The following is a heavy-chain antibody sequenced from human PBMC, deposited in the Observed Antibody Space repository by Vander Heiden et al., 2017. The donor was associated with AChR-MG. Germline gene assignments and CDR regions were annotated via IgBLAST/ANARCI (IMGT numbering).Heavy chain of an antibody. V-gene: IGHV4-38-2*01. CDR3: ASSKNTYYYDSSGYRGYYYYGMDV. CDR2: IYQSGST. D-gene: IGHD3-22*01. CDR1: GYSISSGYY. J-gene: IGHJ6*02. Sequence: QVQLQESGPGLVKPSETLSLTCAVPGYSISSGYYWGWIRQPQGKGLEWIGSIYQSGSTYYNPSLKSRVTISVDTSKNQFSLKLSSVTAADTAVYYCASSKNTYYYDSSGYRGYYYYGMDVWCQGTTVTDSS.